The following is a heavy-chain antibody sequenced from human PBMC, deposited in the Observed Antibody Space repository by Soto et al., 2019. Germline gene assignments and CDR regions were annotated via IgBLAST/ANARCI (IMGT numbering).Heavy chain of an antibody. Sequence: QVQLQESGPGLVKPSQTLSLTCSVSGGPISSGGYYWSWIRQHPGKGLEWIGYIDYSGSTYYNPSLKSRITLSLDTSKNQFSLKLSSVTAADTAFYYCATYAGRGQPTGWFDPWGQGTLVTVSS. V-gene: IGHV4-31*03. D-gene: IGHD3-10*01. J-gene: IGHJ5*02. CDR3: ATYAGRGQPTGWFDP. CDR2: IDYSGST. CDR1: GGPISSGGYY.